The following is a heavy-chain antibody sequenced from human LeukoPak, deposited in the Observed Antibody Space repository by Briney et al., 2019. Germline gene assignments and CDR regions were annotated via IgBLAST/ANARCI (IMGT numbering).Heavy chain of an antibody. V-gene: IGHV1-69*06. CDR2: IIPIFGTA. D-gene: IGHD5-18*01. J-gene: IGHJ4*02. CDR3: ATAKGTTAMALSEFDY. Sequence: SVKVSCKASGYTFTSYDINWVRQAPGQGLEWMGGIIPIFGTANYAQKFQGRVTITADKSTSTAYMELSSLRSEDTAVYYCATAKGTTAMALSEFDYWGQGTLVTVSS. CDR1: GYTFTSYD.